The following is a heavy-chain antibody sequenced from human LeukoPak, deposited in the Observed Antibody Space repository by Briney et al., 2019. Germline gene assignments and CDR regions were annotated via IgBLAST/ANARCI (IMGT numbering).Heavy chain of an antibody. D-gene: IGHD6-19*01. J-gene: IGHJ4*02. Sequence: GGSLRLSCAASGFTFSNYWMHWVRQAPGKGLEWVSSISSSSSYIYYADSVKGRFTISRDNAKNSLYLQMNSLRAEDTAVYYCARDGQWLPFDYWGQGTLVTVSS. CDR1: GFTFSNYW. CDR2: ISSSSSYI. V-gene: IGHV3-21*01. CDR3: ARDGQWLPFDY.